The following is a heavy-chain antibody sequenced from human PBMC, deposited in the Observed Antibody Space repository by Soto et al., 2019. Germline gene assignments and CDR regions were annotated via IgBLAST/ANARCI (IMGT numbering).Heavy chain of an antibody. D-gene: IGHD6-13*01. CDR3: ARHSRRWLQPPTKFDY. V-gene: IGHV4-39*01. CDR2: IYYSGST. CDR1: GGSISSSSYY. J-gene: IGHJ4*02. Sequence: QLQLQESGPGLVKPSETLSLTCTVSGGSISSSSYYWGWIRQPPGKGLEWIGSIYYSGSTYYNPSLKSRVTISVDTSKNQFSLKLSSVTAADTAVYYCARHSRRWLQPPTKFDYWGQGTLVTVSS.